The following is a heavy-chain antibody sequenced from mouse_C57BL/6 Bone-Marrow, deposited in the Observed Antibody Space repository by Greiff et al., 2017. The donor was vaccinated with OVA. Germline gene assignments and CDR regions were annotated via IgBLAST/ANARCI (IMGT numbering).Heavy chain of an antibody. CDR2: IYPGSGST. V-gene: IGHV1-55*01. Sequence: VQLQQPGAELVKPGASVKMSCKASGYTFTSYWITWVKQRPGQGLEWIGDIYPGSGSTNYNEKFKSKATLTVDKSSSTAYLQLSSLTSAYSAVYYCATEDTNWDFDYWGQGPTLTVSS. CDR1: GYTFTSYW. D-gene: IGHD4-1*01. J-gene: IGHJ2*01. CDR3: ATEDTNWDFDY.